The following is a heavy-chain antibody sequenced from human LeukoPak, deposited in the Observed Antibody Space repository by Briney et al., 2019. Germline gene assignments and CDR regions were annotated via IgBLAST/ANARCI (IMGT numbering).Heavy chain of an antibody. CDR2: INHSGSA. J-gene: IGHJ4*02. CDR3: ARRVGFGVVTSIGY. D-gene: IGHD3-3*01. V-gene: IGHV4-34*01. CDR1: GGSFSGYY. Sequence: PSETLSLTCAVYGGSFSGYYWSWIRQPPGKGLEWIGEINHSGSANYNPSLKSRVTISVDKSKNQFSLKLSSVTAADTAVYYCARRVGFGVVTSIGYWGQGTLVTVSS.